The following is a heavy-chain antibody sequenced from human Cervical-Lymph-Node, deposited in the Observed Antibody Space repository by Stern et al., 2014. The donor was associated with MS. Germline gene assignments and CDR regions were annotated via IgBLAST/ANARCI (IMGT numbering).Heavy chain of an antibody. CDR3: ARDRYWGSYRYLGNWFDP. J-gene: IGHJ5*02. CDR2: ISNTGNT. V-gene: IGHV4-59*01. CDR1: GGSISDSS. D-gene: IGHD3-16*02. Sequence: QVQLQESGPGLVKPSETLSLTCTVSGGSISDSSLSWIRQPPGKGLEWIGYISNTGNTDYSPSLKSRVTISLDTSKNQFSLSLYSVTAADTAVYYCARDRYWGSYRYLGNWFDPWGQGTLVTVSS.